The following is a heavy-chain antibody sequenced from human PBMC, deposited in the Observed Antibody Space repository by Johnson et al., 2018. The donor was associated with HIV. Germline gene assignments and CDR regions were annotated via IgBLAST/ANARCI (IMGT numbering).Heavy chain of an antibody. V-gene: IGHV3-15*01. CDR1: PIIFTNTW. Sequence: VQLVESGGGLVRPGGSLRLSCAVSPIIFTNTWMTWVRQAPGKGLAWVGRIKSEADGGTTDYGAPVKGRFTISRDDSKNRLYLQMNSLKSEDTAVYYCTTDSEGHVFDIWGQGTMVTVSS. CDR3: TTDSEGHVFDI. J-gene: IGHJ3*02. CDR2: IKSEADGGTT.